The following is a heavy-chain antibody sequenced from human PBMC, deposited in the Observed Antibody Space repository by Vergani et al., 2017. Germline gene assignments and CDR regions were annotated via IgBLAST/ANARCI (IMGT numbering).Heavy chain of an antibody. Sequence: QVQLVESGGGVVQPGRSLRLSCAASGFTFSSYAMHWVRPAPGKGLEWVAVISYDGSNKYYADSGKVRFTISSDNSKNTLYLQMNSLRAEVTAVYDCTMECLTDYGDPYDAFDIWGQGTMVTVSS. CDR3: TMECLTDYGDPYDAFDI. CDR2: ISYDGSNK. D-gene: IGHD4-17*01. CDR1: GFTFSSYA. J-gene: IGHJ3*02. V-gene: IGHV3-30-3*01.